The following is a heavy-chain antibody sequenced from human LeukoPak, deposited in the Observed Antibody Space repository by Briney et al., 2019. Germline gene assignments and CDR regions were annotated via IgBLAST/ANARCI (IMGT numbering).Heavy chain of an antibody. CDR2: INSDGSSP. V-gene: IGHV3-74*01. Sequence: GGSLRLSCAASGFTFSTYWMHWVRQAQGKGLVWVSCINSDGSSPSYADSVKGRFTISRDNAKNTVYLQMNSLRAEDTAVYYCARWGSSGWYPMDVWGQGTTVTVSS. D-gene: IGHD6-19*01. CDR1: GFTFSTYW. J-gene: IGHJ6*02. CDR3: ARWGSSGWYPMDV.